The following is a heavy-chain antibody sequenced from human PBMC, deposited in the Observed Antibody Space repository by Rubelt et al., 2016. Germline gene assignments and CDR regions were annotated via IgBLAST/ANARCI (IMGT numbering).Heavy chain of an antibody. CDR2: IYHSGST. CDR3: ALTTIIPGMDV. D-gene: IGHD2-21*02. CDR1: GESVSGYY. J-gene: IGHJ6*02. V-gene: IGHV4-34*02. Sequence: QVQLQQWGAGLFKPSETLSLTCAVYGESVSGYYWSWIRQPPGKGLEWIGSIYHSGSTYYNPSLKSRVTISVDTSKNQFSRRLSLGTAADTAVYYCALTTIIPGMDVWGQGTTVTVSS.